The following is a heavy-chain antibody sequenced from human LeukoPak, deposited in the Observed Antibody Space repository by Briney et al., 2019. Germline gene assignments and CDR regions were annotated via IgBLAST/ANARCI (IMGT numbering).Heavy chain of an antibody. D-gene: IGHD4-11*01. CDR1: GFTFGDYA. Sequence: GGSLRLSCTASGFTFGDYAMSWVRQAPGKGLEWVGFIRSKAYGGTTEYAASVKGRFTISRDGSKSIDYLQMNSLKTEDTAVYYCTRSSTVYYYYYMDVWGKGTTVTVSS. V-gene: IGHV3-49*04. J-gene: IGHJ6*03. CDR3: TRSSTVYYYYYMDV. CDR2: IRSKAYGGTT.